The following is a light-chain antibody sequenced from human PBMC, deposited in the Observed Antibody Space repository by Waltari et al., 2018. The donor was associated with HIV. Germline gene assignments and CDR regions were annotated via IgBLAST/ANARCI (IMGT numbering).Light chain of an antibody. Sequence: IQMAQSPASLSASVSDSVSFNCRASHAIADNLAWYPQRPGKPPKLLTYGASRLQSGVPSRFAGFGSATNFSLTITGLRAEDSATYYCQQAFSFPHTFGGGTELDI. CDR3: QQAFSFPHT. CDR1: HAIADN. CDR2: GAS. V-gene: IGKV1-12*01. J-gene: IGKJ4*01.